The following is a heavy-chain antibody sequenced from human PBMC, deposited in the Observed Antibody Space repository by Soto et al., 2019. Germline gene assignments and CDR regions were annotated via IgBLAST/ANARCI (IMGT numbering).Heavy chain of an antibody. J-gene: IGHJ6*02. CDR1: GFTFSSYW. D-gene: IGHD4-4*01. CDR2: IKQDVSEK. V-gene: IGHV3-7*03. CDR3: ARDLKAVTTIGMDV. Sequence: GGSLRLSCAASGFTFSSYWMSWVRQAPGKGLEWVANIKQDVSEKYYVDSVKGRFTISRDNAKNSLYLQMNSLRAEDTAVYYCARDLKAVTTIGMDVWGQGTAGTVS.